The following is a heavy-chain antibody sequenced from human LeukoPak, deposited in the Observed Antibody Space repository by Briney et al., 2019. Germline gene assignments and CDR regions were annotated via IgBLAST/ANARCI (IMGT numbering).Heavy chain of an antibody. CDR2: IYHSGST. CDR3: ARQRSSVVTATDWYFDL. V-gene: IGHV4-39*01. CDR1: GVSVSSGGVF. J-gene: IGHJ2*01. Sequence: SETLSLTCTVSGVSVSSGGVFWGWIRQPPGKGLEWIGNIYHSGSTYYNPSLRSRLTISVDTSKNQFSLKLSSVTAADTAVYYCARQRSSVVTATDWYFDLWGRGTLVTVSS. D-gene: IGHD2-21*02.